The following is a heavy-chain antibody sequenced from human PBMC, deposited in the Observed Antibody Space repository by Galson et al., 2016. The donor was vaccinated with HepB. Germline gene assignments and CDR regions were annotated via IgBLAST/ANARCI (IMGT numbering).Heavy chain of an antibody. J-gene: IGHJ4*02. Sequence: QSGAEVKKPGESLKISCMGFRYNFTNYWIAWVRQVPGKGLEWMGIIYPGNSDTRISPSFRGQVTISADKSITTAYLQWSSLKASDTAMYYCARRRLYSSAPDHWGQGTLVTVSS. CDR2: IYPGNSDT. CDR3: ARRRLYSSAPDH. CDR1: RYNFTNYW. D-gene: IGHD6-19*01. V-gene: IGHV5-51*03.